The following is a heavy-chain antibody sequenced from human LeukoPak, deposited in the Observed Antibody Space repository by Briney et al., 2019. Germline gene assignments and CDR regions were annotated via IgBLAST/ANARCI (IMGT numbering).Heavy chain of an antibody. CDR3: AKVLVGATPYPDFDY. D-gene: IGHD1-26*01. V-gene: IGHV3-30*02. CDR2: IRYDGSNK. Sequence: PGGSLRLSCAASGFTFSSYGMHWVRQAPGKGLEWVAFIRYDGSNKYYADSVKGRFTISRDNSKNTLYLQMNSLRAEDTAVYYCAKVLVGATPYPDFDYWGQGTLVTVSS. CDR1: GFTFSSYG. J-gene: IGHJ4*02.